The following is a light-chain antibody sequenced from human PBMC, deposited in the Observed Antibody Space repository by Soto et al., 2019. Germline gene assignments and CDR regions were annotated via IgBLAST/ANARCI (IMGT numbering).Light chain of an antibody. CDR2: AAS. J-gene: IGKJ1*01. CDR3: QQSYSTLRWT. Sequence: DIQMTQSPSSLSASVEDRVTSTCRASQSISTYLNWYQQKPGKAPKLLIYAASSLQTGVPSRFSGSGSGTDFTLTITSLQPEDFATYSCQQSYSTLRWTFGQGTKVEIK. V-gene: IGKV1-39*01. CDR1: QSISTY.